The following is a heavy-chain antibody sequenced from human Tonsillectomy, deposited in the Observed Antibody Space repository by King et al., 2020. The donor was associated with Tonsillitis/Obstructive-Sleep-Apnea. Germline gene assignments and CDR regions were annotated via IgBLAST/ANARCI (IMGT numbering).Heavy chain of an antibody. CDR3: ARVHSGDPDTFDI. V-gene: IGHV4-31*01. D-gene: IGHD4-17*01. Sequence: QLQESGPGLVKPSQTLSLTCTVSGGTISRSGYYWSWIRQHPGKGLEWIGYIYYSGSPHYNPSLKSLITISVDTSKNRFSLKLTSVTAADTAVYFCARVHSGDPDTFDIWGRRTMVTVSS. CDR1: GGTISRSGYY. CDR2: IYYSGSP. J-gene: IGHJ3*02.